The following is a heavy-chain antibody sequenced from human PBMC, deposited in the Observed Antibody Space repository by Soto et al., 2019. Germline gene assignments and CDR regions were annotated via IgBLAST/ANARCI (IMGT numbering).Heavy chain of an antibody. CDR2: ISAYNGNT. J-gene: IGHJ6*02. CDR3: ARGRDSSEIYDFWSGYYAMDV. Sequence: ASVKVSCKASGYTFTSYGISWVRQAPGQGLEWMGWISAYNGNTNYAQKLQGRVTMTTDTSTSTAYMELRSLRSDDTAVYYCARGRDSSEIYDFWSGYYAMDVWGQGTTVTVSS. CDR1: GYTFTSYG. D-gene: IGHD3-3*01. V-gene: IGHV1-18*01.